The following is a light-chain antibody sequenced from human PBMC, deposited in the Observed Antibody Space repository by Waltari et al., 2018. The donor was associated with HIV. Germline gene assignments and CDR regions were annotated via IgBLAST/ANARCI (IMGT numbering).Light chain of an antibody. CDR1: QSVSSN. CDR3: QQYNNWPPRYT. J-gene: IGKJ2*01. Sequence: EIVMTQSPGTLSLFPGERVTLSCRASQSVSSNLAWYQQRPGQAPRLVIYNTSARATGIPARFSGSGSGTEFTLTISGLQSEDFAVYYCQQYNNWPPRYTFGQGTKLE. V-gene: IGKV3-15*01. CDR2: NTS.